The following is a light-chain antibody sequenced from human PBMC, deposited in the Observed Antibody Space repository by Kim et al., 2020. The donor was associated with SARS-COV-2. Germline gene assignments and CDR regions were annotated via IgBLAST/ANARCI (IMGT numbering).Light chain of an antibody. Sequence: PGQAVTISCTGASSDVGGYNYVSWYQHHPGKATKLMIYEVSKRPSGVPDRFSGSKSGNTASLTVSGLQAEDEADYYCSSYAGSNNLFGGGTQLTVL. CDR2: EVS. V-gene: IGLV2-8*01. CDR1: SSDVGGYNY. CDR3: SSYAGSNNL. J-gene: IGLJ2*01.